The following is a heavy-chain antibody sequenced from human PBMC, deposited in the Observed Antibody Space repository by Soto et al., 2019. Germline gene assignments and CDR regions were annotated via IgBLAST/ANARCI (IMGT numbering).Heavy chain of an antibody. CDR3: ARLGYYDFWSGYYHGMDV. Sequence: GESLKISCKGSGYSFTSYWIGLVLQMPGKGLERMGIIYPGDSDTRYSPSFQGQVTISADKSISTAYLQWSSLKASDTAMYYCARLGYYDFWSGYYHGMDVWGQGTTVTVSS. CDR1: GYSFTSYW. D-gene: IGHD3-3*01. CDR2: IYPGDSDT. J-gene: IGHJ6*02. V-gene: IGHV5-51*01.